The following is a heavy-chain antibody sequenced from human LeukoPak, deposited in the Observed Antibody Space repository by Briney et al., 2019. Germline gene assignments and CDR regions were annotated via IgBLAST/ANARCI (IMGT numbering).Heavy chain of an antibody. D-gene: IGHD6-13*01. CDR3: AKMGSRAAGGAFDI. CDR2: IRYDGSNK. V-gene: IGHV3-30*02. CDR1: GFTFSSYG. Sequence: PGGSLRLSFAASGFTFSSYGMHWVRQAPGKGLEWVAFIRYDGSNKYYADSVKGRFTISRDNSKNTLYLQMNSLRAEDTAVYYCAKMGSRAAGGAFDIWGQGTMVTVSS. J-gene: IGHJ3*02.